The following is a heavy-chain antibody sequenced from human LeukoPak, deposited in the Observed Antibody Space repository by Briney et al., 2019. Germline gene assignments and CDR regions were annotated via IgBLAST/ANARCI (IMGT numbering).Heavy chain of an antibody. CDR3: ARHGYSGSYYGLSWFDP. J-gene: IGHJ5*02. D-gene: IGHD1-26*01. V-gene: IGHV4-39*01. Sequence: LETLSLTCTVSGGSISSSGYYWGWIRQPPGKGLEWIASIYYSGSTYYNPSLKSRVTISVDTSKNQLPLKLSSLAAANTAVYYCARHGYSGSYYGLSWFDPWGQGTLVTVSS. CDR2: IYYSGST. CDR1: GGSISSSGYY.